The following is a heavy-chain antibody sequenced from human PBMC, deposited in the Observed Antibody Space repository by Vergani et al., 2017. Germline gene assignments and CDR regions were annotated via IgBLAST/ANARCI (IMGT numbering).Heavy chain of an antibody. D-gene: IGHD6-19*01. V-gene: IGHV4-39*01. CDR3: ARRLTVEWLVKLGWIDP. CDR2: IYYSGST. J-gene: IGHJ5*02. Sequence: QLQLQESGPGLVKPSATLSLTCSVSGASIRSSNYYWGWIRQPPGKGLEWIASIYYSGSTYYNPSLKSRVTISVDTSKNQFSLKRSSVTAADTAVYFCARRLTVEWLVKLGWIDPWCRGILVTVSS. CDR1: GASIRSSNYY.